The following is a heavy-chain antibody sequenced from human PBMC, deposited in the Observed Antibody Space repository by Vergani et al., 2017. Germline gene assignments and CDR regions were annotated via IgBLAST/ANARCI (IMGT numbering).Heavy chain of an antibody. CDR2: VNHGGST. CDR3: ASNARAPAPRNPPPDY. CDR1: GGSFSDYY. J-gene: IGHJ4*02. Sequence: QVQLQEWGAGLLKTSETLSLTCGVSGGSFSDYYWSWIRQAPGMGLEWIGEVNHGGSTNYNPSLKSRVSISVDTSKNQFSLQLTSVTAADSALYFCASNARAPAPRNPPPDYWGQGILVTVSS. V-gene: IGHV4-34*01.